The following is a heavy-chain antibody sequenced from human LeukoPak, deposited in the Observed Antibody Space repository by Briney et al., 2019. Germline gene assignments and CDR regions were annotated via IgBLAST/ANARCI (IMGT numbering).Heavy chain of an antibody. V-gene: IGHV3-23*01. D-gene: IGHD6-13*01. CDR3: AKKIGAYSGSPFDS. CDR2: FSAYSGST. J-gene: IGHJ4*02. CDR1: GFTFSNSA. Sequence: GGSLRLSCAASGFTFSNSAMSGVRQAPGEGLEWVSTFSAYSGSTYYADSVKGRFTISRDNSKNTLYLQMNSLRADDTVVYYGAKKIGAYSGSPFDSWGQGTLVTVSS.